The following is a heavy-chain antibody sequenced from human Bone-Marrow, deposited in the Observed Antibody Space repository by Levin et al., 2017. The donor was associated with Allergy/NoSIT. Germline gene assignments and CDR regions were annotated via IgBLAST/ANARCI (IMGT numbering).Heavy chain of an antibody. CDR1: GGSISGGGYY. D-gene: IGHD5-12*01. CDR2: IYYSGNT. V-gene: IGHV4-31*03. CDR3: ARFNGYDFDY. J-gene: IGHJ4*02. Sequence: SETLSLTCTVSGGSISGGGYYWSWIRQHPGKGPEWIGYIYYSGNTYYNPSLKSRVIISVVTSKNQLSLKLTSVTVADTAVYYCARFNGYDFDYWGQGTLVTVSS.